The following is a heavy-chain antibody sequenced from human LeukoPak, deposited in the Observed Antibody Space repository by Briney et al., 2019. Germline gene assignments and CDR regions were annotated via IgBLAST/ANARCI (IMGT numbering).Heavy chain of an antibody. V-gene: IGHV4-38-2*02. Sequence: KPSETLSLTCTVSDYSISSGYYWGWIRQPPGKGLEWIRSIYHSGSTYYNPSLKSRVTVSVDTSKNQFSLKLRFVTAADTAVYYCARASSGSTGVFEYWGQGTLVTVSS. CDR3: ARASSGSTGVFEY. D-gene: IGHD1-26*01. CDR2: IYHSGST. J-gene: IGHJ4*02. CDR1: DYSISSGYY.